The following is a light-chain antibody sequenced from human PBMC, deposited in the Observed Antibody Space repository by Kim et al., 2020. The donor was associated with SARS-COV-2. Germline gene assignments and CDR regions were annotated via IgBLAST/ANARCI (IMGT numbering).Light chain of an antibody. CDR3: GSFAGSKDWL. V-gene: IGLV2-8*01. Sequence: LTQPPSASGSPGQSVTISCTGSSSDIGGYNYVSWYQHHPGKAPKLIIYGVTQRPSGVPDRFSGSKSGNTASLTVSGLQAEDEADYYCGSFAGSKDWLFGGGTQLTVL. CDR1: SSDIGGYNY. J-gene: IGLJ2*01. CDR2: GVT.